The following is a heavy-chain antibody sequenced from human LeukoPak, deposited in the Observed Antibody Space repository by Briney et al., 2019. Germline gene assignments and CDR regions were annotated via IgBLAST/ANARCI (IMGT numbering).Heavy chain of an antibody. CDR2: INGSGGST. J-gene: IGHJ5*02. CDR1: GFTFSSYA. Sequence: PGGSLRLSCAASGFTFSSYAMSWVRQAPGKGLEWVSDINGSGGSTYYADSVKGRFTISRDNSKNTVYLQMNSLRADDTAVYYCAKDWAWGWFDPWGQGTLVTVSS. V-gene: IGHV3-23*01. CDR3: AKDWAWGWFDP. D-gene: IGHD3-16*01.